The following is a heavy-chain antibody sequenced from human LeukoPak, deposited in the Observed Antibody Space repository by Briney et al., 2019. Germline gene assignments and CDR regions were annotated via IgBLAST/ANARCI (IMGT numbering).Heavy chain of an antibody. V-gene: IGHV4-4*02. J-gene: IGHJ4*02. CDR2: IIDSGST. Sequence: SETLSLTCAVSGGSISSGYWWSWVRQPPMKGLEWIGEIIDSGSTNYNPSLKGRITISLDKTKNQFSLNVNSVTAADTAVYYCATYGPTSGGYTFEYWGQGILVTVSS. CDR3: ATYGPTSGGYTFEY. CDR1: GGSISSGYW. D-gene: IGHD2-15*01.